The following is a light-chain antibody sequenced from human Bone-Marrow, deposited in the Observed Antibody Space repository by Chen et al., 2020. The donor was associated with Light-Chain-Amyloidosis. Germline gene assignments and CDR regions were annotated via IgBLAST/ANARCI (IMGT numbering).Light chain of an antibody. V-gene: IGKV1-39*01. CDR2: AAS. Sequence: DIQMTQSPSSLSASVGDRVTITCRASQRISNYIDWYQQKPGKAPKLLIHAASTLQSGVPLRFSGSGSGTDFILTISSVQPEDFAIYYCQQSYSMSSITFGQGTRLEIK. CDR1: QRISNY. CDR3: QQSYSMSSIT. J-gene: IGKJ5*01.